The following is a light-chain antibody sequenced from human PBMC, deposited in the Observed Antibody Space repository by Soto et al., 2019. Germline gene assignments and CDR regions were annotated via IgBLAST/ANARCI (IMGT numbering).Light chain of an antibody. J-gene: IGLJ2*01. Sequence: QSALTQPASVSGSPGQSITISCTGSSGDIGDYKYVSWYKQHPGKAPKLMIYDVSNRPSGVSNRFSASKSGNTASLTISGLQAEDEADYYCSSYTSTNFVIFGGGNKLTVL. CDR1: SGDIGDYKY. V-gene: IGLV2-14*01. CDR3: SSYTSTNFVI. CDR2: DVS.